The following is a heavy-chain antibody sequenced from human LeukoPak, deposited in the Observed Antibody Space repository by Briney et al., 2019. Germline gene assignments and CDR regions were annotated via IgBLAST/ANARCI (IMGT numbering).Heavy chain of an antibody. J-gene: IGHJ4*02. D-gene: IGHD4-17*01. V-gene: IGHV4-34*01. Sequence: SETLSLTCAVYGGSFSGYYWSWIRQPPGKGLEWNGEIKHSGSTNYNPSLKSRVTISVDTSKNQFSLKLSSVTAADTAVYYCASASTVTTSDYWGQGTLVTVSS. CDR1: GGSFSGYY. CDR3: ASASTVTTSDY. CDR2: IKHSGST.